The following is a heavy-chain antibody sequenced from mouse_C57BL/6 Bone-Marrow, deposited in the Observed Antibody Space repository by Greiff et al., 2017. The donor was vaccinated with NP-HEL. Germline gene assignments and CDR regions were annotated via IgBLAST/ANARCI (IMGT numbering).Heavy chain of an antibody. Sequence: VQLQQSGPGLAKPSQTLSLTCSVTGYSITSDYWNWIRKFPGNKLEYMGYISYSGSTYYNPSLKSRISITRDTSKNQYSLQLNSVTTEDTATYYCARYYGSSYWYFDVWGTGTTVTVSS. CDR3: ARYYGSSYWYFDV. J-gene: IGHJ1*03. CDR2: ISYSGST. V-gene: IGHV3-8*01. CDR1: GYSITSDY. D-gene: IGHD1-1*01.